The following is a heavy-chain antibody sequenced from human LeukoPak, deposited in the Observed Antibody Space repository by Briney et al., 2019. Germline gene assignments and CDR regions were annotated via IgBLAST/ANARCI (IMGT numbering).Heavy chain of an antibody. CDR2: PYYRSKWYN. D-gene: IGHD3-3*01. CDR1: GDSVSSNTAA. Sequence: SQTLSLTCAISGDSVSSNTAAWNWIRQSPSRGLEWLGRPYYRSKWYNDFAVSVKSRITINPDTSKNQFSLQLNSVTPGDTAVYYCARGTIFGRSSDFDYWGQGTLVTVPS. CDR3: ARGTIFGRSSDFDY. J-gene: IGHJ4*02. V-gene: IGHV6-1*01.